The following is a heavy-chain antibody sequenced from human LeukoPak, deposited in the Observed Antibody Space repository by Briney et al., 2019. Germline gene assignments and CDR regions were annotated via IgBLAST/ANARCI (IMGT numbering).Heavy chain of an antibody. Sequence: GGSLRLSCAASGSTFSSYCMSWVRQAPGKGLEWVATIMEDGTERYYVDSVKGRFSISRDNAKNSLYLQMNSLRAEDTAVYYCAIFTSGRYQYYYYYYMDVWGKGTTVTVSS. V-gene: IGHV3-7*01. CDR3: AIFTSGRYQYYYYYYMDV. CDR2: IMEDGTER. CDR1: GSTFSSYC. D-gene: IGHD6-19*01. J-gene: IGHJ6*03.